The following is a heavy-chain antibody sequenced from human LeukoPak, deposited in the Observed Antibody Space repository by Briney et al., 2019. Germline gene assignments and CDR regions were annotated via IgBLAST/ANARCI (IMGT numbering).Heavy chain of an antibody. V-gene: IGHV3-23*01. Sequence: GGSLRLSCEASGFTFSSYAMSWVRQAPGKGLAWVSVISSSADSTYYADSVKGRFTISRVNSKNTLYLQMNNLRAEDTAVYYCAKPLEKYTYGGNFDYWGQGILVTVSS. CDR1: GFTFSSYA. CDR3: AKPLEKYTYGGNFDY. CDR2: ISSSADST. J-gene: IGHJ4*02. D-gene: IGHD4-23*01.